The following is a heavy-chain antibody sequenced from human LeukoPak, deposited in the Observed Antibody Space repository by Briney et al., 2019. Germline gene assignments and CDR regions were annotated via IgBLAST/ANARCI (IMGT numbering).Heavy chain of an antibody. Sequence: GGSLRLSCAASGFTFDDYGMSWVRQAPGKGLEWVSGINWNGGSTGYADSVKGRFTISRDHAKHSLYLQMNSLRAEDTALYYCARERPPGYCSSTSCYEFDYWGQGTLVTVSS. CDR2: INWNGGST. D-gene: IGHD2-2*01. CDR3: ARERPPGYCSSTSCYEFDY. CDR1: GFTFDDYG. J-gene: IGHJ4*02. V-gene: IGHV3-20*04.